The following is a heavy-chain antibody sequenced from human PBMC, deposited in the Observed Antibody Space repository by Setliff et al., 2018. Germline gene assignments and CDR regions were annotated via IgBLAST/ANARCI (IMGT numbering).Heavy chain of an antibody. Sequence: ASVKVSCKASGYTFTRYAMNWVRQAPGQGLEWMGWINTNTGNPTYAQGFTGRFVFSLDTSVSTAYLQISSLKAEDTAAYYCARAWYYNFWSGSQIEYWGQGTLVTVSS. CDR3: ARAWYYNFWSGSQIEY. V-gene: IGHV7-4-1*02. CDR2: INTNTGNP. J-gene: IGHJ4*02. CDR1: GYTFTRYA. D-gene: IGHD3-3*01.